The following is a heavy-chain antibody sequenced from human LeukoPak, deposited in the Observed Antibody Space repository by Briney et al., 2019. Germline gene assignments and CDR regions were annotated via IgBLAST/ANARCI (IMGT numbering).Heavy chain of an antibody. V-gene: IGHV3-30*04. CDR3: ARPSPPGDGYNPCDY. CDR1: GFTFHNFA. D-gene: IGHD5-24*01. J-gene: IGHJ4*02. CDR2: ISNDERNK. Sequence: PGGSLRLSCVASGFTFHNFAMHWVRQAPGKGLEWVAVISNDERNKYYTDSVKGRFTISRDNSKNTVYLQMNNLRTEDTAVYYCARPSPPGDGYNPCDYWGPGTLVTVSS.